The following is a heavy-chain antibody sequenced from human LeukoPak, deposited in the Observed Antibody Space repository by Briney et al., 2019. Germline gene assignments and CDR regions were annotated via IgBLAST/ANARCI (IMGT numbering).Heavy chain of an antibody. V-gene: IGHV4-4*07. D-gene: IGHD3-10*01. CDR3: ARAKWFGELFLDY. CDR2: IYTSGST. J-gene: IGHJ4*02. Sequence: SETPSLTCTVSGGSIGSYYWSWIRQPAGKGLEWIGRIYTSGSTNYNPSLKSRVTMSVDTSKNQFSLKLSSATAADTAVYYCARAKWFGELFLDYWGQGTLVTVSS. CDR1: GGSIGSYY.